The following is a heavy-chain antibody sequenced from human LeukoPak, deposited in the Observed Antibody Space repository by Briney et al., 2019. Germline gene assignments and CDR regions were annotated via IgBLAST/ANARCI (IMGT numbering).Heavy chain of an antibody. CDR3: ARRTSGGYSGYIDR. V-gene: IGHV4-39*01. J-gene: IGHJ5*02. CDR2: IDHSGNT. CDR1: GGSIGSRSFY. Sequence: KPSETLSLTCNVSGGSIGSRSFYWCWIRQPPRQRLEFIGSIDHSGNTNYNSSLKSRVTISADTSRNQFSLKLRSATAADTAVYYCARRTSGGYSGYIDRWGLGTLVTVSS. D-gene: IGHD5-12*01.